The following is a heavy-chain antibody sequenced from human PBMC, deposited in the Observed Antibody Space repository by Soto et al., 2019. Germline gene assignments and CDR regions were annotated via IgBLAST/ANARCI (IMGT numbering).Heavy chain of an antibody. CDR1: GFTFNNYA. J-gene: IGHJ4*02. Sequence: GGSLRLSCAASGFTFNNYAMSWVRQAPGKGLEWVSGISGSGSGTYYAASAKGRFTISRDNFRNTLYLQMYSLRAEDTAVYYCAKDRPEYDSSGFYPNYWGQGTLVTVSS. CDR2: ISGSGSGT. V-gene: IGHV3-23*01. CDR3: AKDRPEYDSSGFYPNY. D-gene: IGHD3-22*01.